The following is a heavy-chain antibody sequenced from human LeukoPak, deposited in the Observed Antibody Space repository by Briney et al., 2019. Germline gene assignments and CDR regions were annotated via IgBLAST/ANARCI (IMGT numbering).Heavy chain of an antibody. Sequence: SETLSLTCTVSGDSISGYFWSWIRQPPGKGLEWIGHISNSGSTNHNPSLKSRVTMSVDTSKNQFSLKLNSVTAAGTAMYYCARRAAYCGGDCYWLFDFWGQGTLVTVSS. CDR3: ARRAAYCGGDCYWLFDF. D-gene: IGHD2-21*02. CDR2: ISNSGST. V-gene: IGHV4-59*08. J-gene: IGHJ4*02. CDR1: GDSISGYF.